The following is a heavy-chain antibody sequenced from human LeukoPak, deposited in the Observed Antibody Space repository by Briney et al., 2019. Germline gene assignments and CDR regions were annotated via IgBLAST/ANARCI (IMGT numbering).Heavy chain of an antibody. CDR3: ATPYLVRYFDWLPNFDY. J-gene: IGHJ4*02. CDR1: GYTLTELS. D-gene: IGHD3-9*01. CDR2: FDPEDGET. V-gene: IGHV1-24*01. Sequence: ASVKVSCKVSGYTLTELSMHWVRQAPGKGLEWMGGFDPEDGETIYAQKFQGRVTMTEDTSTDTAYMELSSLRSEDTAVYYCATPYLVRYFDWLPNFDYWGQGTLVTVSS.